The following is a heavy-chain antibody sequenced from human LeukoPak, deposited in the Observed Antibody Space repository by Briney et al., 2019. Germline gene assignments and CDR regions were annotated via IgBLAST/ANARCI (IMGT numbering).Heavy chain of an antibody. CDR3: ARDEEFDY. V-gene: IGHV4-59*11. Sequence: SETLSLTCSVYGVSITSHSWNWIRQAPGKGLEWIGNIYDGGDTNYTPSLKSRVTISVDTSKNHYSLRLTSVTAADTAVYYCARDEEFDYWGQGTLVIVST. CDR2: IYDGGDT. J-gene: IGHJ4*02. CDR1: GVSITSHS.